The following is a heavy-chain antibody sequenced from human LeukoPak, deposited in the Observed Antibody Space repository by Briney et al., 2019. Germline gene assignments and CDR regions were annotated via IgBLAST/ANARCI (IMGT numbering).Heavy chain of an antibody. CDR1: GFTFSSYA. Sequence: HTGGSLRLSCAASGFTFSSYAMSWVRQAPGKGLEWVSAIIGSGGSTYYADSVKGRFTISRDNSKNTLYMQMNSLRAEDTAVYYCAKAYSSSWYTLAFDYWGQGTLVTVSS. J-gene: IGHJ4*02. CDR2: IIGSGGST. D-gene: IGHD6-13*01. CDR3: AKAYSSSWYTLAFDY. V-gene: IGHV3-23*01.